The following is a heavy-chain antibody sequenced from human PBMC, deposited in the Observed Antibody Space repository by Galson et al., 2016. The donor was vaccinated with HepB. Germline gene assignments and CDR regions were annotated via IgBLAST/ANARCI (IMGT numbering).Heavy chain of an antibody. V-gene: IGHV1-2*06. CDR2: INPNRGGI. CDR1: GYSFTGYY. Sequence: SVKVSCKASGYSFTGYYIHWVRQAPGQGLEWMGRINPNRGGIHYAQKFQDRVTMTRDTSISTVYMELSRLRFDDTAVYYCASRRERDYGSLGYWGQGTLVTVSS. D-gene: IGHD4-17*01. J-gene: IGHJ4*02. CDR3: ASRRERDYGSLGY.